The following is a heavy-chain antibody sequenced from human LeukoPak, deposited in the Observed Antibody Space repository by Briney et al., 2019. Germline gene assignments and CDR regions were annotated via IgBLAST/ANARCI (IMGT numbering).Heavy chain of an antibody. CDR1: GFTFSSYA. D-gene: IGHD5-24*01. CDR2: ISYDGSNK. J-gene: IGHJ4*02. V-gene: IGHV3-30-3*01. Sequence: GGSLRLSCAASGFTFSSYAMHWVRQAPGKGLEWVAVISYDGSNKYYADSVKGRFTISRDNSKNMLYLQMNSLRAEDTAVYYCARDPNPYVEMATIADYWGQGTLVTVSS. CDR3: ARDPNPYVEMATIADY.